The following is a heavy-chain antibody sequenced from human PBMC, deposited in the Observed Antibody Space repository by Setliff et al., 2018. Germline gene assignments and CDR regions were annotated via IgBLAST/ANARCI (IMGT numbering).Heavy chain of an antibody. D-gene: IGHD4-4*01. CDR3: ATSTITTYYFDY. CDR2: IHYSGST. Sequence: SETLSLTCSVSGASITDSYWNWIRQPPGKGLEWVGYIHYSGSTSYNPSLKSRVTISFNTSKNHFSLNLRSVTAADTAIYYCATSTITTYYFDYWGHGTLVTVSS. J-gene: IGHJ4*01. V-gene: IGHV4-59*08. CDR1: GASITDSY.